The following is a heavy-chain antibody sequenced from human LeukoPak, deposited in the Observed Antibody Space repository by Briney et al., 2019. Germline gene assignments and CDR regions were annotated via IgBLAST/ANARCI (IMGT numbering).Heavy chain of an antibody. J-gene: IGHJ4*02. D-gene: IGHD7-27*01. V-gene: IGHV3-7*01. CDR1: GITFSTYW. CDR2: IKQDGSEK. Sequence: GGSLRLSCAASGITFSTYWMSWVRQAPGKGLEWVANIKQDGSEKYYVDSVKGRFTISRDNAKNSLYLRINSLRAEDTAVYYCARGQLGIGLDYWGQGTLVTVSS. CDR3: ARGQLGIGLDY.